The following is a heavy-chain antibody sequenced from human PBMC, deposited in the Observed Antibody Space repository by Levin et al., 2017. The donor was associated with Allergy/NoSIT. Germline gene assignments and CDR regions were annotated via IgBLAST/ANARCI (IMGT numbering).Heavy chain of an antibody. V-gene: IGHV3-69-1*02. CDR1: GFTFRDFY. CDR3: VKDDSRGYYSTD. D-gene: IGHD3-22*01. Sequence: GGSLRLSCVTSGFTFRDFYMSWIRQAPGKGLEWVSYISSGGIIDYADSVKGRFTISRDNAQNSVYLQMNSLRVEDTAFYYCVKDDSRGYYSTDWGQGTLVTVSS. CDR2: ISSGGII. J-gene: IGHJ4*02.